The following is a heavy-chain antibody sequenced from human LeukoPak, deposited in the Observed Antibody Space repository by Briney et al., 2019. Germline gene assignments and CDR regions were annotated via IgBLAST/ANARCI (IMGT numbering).Heavy chain of an antibody. CDR1: GFTFSDYY. CDR3: ARDRFDFWSGKYYYYGMDV. D-gene: IGHD3-3*01. V-gene: IGHV3-11*01. J-gene: IGHJ6*02. Sequence: PGGSLRLSCAASGFTFSDYYMSWIRQAPGKGLEWVSYIGSSGSTIYYADSVKGRFTISRDNAKNSLYLQMNSLRAEDTAVYYCARDRFDFWSGKYYYYGMDVWGQGTTVTVSS. CDR2: IGSSGSTI.